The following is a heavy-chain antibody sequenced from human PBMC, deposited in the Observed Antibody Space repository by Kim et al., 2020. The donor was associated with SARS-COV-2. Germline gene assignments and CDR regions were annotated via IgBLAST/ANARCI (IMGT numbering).Heavy chain of an antibody. Sequence: SETLSLTCTVSGGSISSSSYYWGWIRQSPGKGLEWIGSIYYSGSTYYNPSLKSRVTISVDTSKNQFSLKLSSVTAADTAVYYCARRPDYGGNLRRPGVFDIWGQGTMVTVSS. CDR2: IYYSGST. CDR1: GGSISSSSYY. V-gene: IGHV4-39*01. D-gene: IGHD4-17*01. CDR3: ARRPDYGGNLRRPGVFDI. J-gene: IGHJ3*02.